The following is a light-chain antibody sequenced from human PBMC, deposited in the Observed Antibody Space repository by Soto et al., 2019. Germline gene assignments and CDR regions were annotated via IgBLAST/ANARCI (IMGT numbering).Light chain of an antibody. CDR2: LGS. CDR3: MQALQTPLT. J-gene: IGKJ4*01. V-gene: IGKV2-28*01. CDR1: QSLLHSDGYNY. Sequence: DIVMTQSPLSLPVTPGEPASISCRSSQSLLHSDGYNYLDWFVQRPGQSPQLLIYLGSSRASGVPDRFSGSGSGTDFTLKISRAEAEDVGVYYCMQALQTPLTFGGGTKVDIK.